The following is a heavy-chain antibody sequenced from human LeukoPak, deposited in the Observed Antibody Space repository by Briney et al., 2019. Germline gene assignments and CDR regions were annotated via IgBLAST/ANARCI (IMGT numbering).Heavy chain of an antibody. Sequence: GGSLRLSCAASGFTFSPYAMTWVRQAPGKGLEWVSVISGGGEITYYADSVKGRFTISRDNSKNTLYLQMNSLRAEDTAVYYCAKEMLRNNRYYFHYWGQGTLVTVSS. J-gene: IGHJ4*02. CDR1: GFTFSPYA. CDR2: ISGGGEIT. V-gene: IGHV3-23*01. D-gene: IGHD1-14*01. CDR3: AKEMLRNNRYYFHY.